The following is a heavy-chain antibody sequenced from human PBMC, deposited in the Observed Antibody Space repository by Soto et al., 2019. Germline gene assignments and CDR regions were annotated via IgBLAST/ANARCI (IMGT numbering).Heavy chain of an antibody. CDR1: GYTFTGYY. CDR2: INPNSGGT. V-gene: IGHV1-2*04. Sequence: ASVKVSCKASGYTFTGYYMHWVRQAPGQGLEWMGWINPNSGGTNYAQKFQGWVTMTRDTSISTAYMELSRLRSDDTAVYYCARVRTPQKFDAFDIWGQGTMVTVSS. CDR3: ARVRTPQKFDAFDI. J-gene: IGHJ3*02.